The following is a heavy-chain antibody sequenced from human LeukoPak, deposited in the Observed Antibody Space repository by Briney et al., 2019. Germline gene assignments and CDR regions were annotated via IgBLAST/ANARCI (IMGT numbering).Heavy chain of an antibody. CDR1: GYNFDRYG. CDR3: ARDLEHCRNIICSNSAY. CDR2: ISTYNGNT. D-gene: IGHD2-2*01. J-gene: IGHJ4*02. Sequence: ASVKVSCKGSGYNFDRYGVNWVRQAPGQGLEWVGWISTYNGNTFYAQKFEGRVSMTTDTSTNTVYMDLRSLRSDNTAVYYCARDLEHCRNIICSNSAYWGQGTLVTVSS. V-gene: IGHV1-18*04.